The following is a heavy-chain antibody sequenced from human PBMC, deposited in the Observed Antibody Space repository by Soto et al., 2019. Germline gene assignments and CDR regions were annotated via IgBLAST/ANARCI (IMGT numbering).Heavy chain of an antibody. D-gene: IGHD2-2*01. V-gene: IGHV4-34*01. Sequence: SETLSLTCAVYGGSFSGYYWSWIRQPPGKGLEWMGEINHSGSTNYNPSLKSRVTISVDTSKNQFSLKLSSVTAADTAVYYCARGPDIVVVPAAEPGDWFDPWGQGTLVTVSS. J-gene: IGHJ5*02. CDR2: INHSGST. CDR1: GGSFSGYY. CDR3: ARGPDIVVVPAAEPGDWFDP.